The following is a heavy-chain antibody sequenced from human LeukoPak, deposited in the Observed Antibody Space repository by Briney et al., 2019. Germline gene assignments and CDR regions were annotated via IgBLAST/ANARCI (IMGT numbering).Heavy chain of an antibody. CDR1: GFTFSSYW. V-gene: IGHV3-7*03. D-gene: IGHD5-18*01. J-gene: IGHJ4*02. Sequence: GGSLRLSCAASGFTFSSYWMSWVRQAPGKGLEWVANIKYDEIEKYHVDSVKGRFTISRDNTKNSLYLQMNSLRVEDTAVFYCARDSGALVTHFDYWGQGTLVTVSS. CDR3: ARDSGALVTHFDY. CDR2: IKYDEIEK.